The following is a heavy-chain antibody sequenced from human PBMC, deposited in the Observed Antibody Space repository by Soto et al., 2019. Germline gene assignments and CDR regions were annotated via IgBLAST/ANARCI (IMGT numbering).Heavy chain of an antibody. V-gene: IGHV3-30*18. CDR2: ISYDGSNK. J-gene: IGHJ5*02. D-gene: IGHD3-22*01. CDR1: GFTFSSYG. CDR3: AKGDYTMIVVVIIMLVWFDP. Sequence: GGSLRLSCAASGFTFSSYGMHWVRQAPGKGLKWVAVISYDGSNKYYADSVKGRFTISRDNSKNTLYLQMNSLRAEDTAVYYCAKGDYTMIVVVIIMLVWFDPWGQGTLVTVSS.